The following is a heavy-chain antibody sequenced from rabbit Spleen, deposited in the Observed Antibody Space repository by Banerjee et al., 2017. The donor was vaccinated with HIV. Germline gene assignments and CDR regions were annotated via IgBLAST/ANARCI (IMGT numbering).Heavy chain of an antibody. CDR2: IYAGDGST. CDR3: AREDVGGSISL. D-gene: IGHD1-1*01. V-gene: IGHV1S40*01. CDR1: GFSFNSGYD. J-gene: IGHJ4*01. Sequence: QSLEESGGGLVKPGASLTLTCKASGFSFNSGYDMCWVRQAPGKGLELIGCIYAGDGSTDYANWVNGRFTISSHNAQNTVDLQMNSLTAADTATYFCAREDVGGSISLWGQGTLVTVS.